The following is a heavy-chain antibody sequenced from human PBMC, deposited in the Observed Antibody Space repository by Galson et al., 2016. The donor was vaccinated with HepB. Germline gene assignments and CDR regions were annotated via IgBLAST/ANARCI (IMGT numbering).Heavy chain of an antibody. J-gene: IGHJ1*01. D-gene: IGHD2-8*02. CDR2: IKEDGSKT. Sequence: SLRLSCAASGFTSSRFWMNWVRQAPGKGLEWVASIKEDGSKTFYVDSVKGRFTMSRDNVEESVSLQMNSLRAEDTAVYYCAKYGDEAGGNFHHWGQGTLVTVSS. CDR1: GFTSSRFW. CDR3: AKYGDEAGGNFHH. V-gene: IGHV3-7*03.